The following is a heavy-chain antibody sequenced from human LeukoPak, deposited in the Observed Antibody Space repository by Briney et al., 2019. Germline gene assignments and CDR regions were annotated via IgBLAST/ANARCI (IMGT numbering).Heavy chain of an antibody. CDR3: ARGVGYDILTGYSYYYYYMDV. CDR1: GYTFTGYY. Sequence: ASVKVSCKASGYTFTGYYMHWVRQAPGQGLEWMGWINPNSGGTDYAQKFQGRVTMTRDTSISTAYMELSRLRSDDTAVYYCARGVGYDILTGYSYYYYYMDVWGKGTTVTISS. CDR2: INPNSGGT. V-gene: IGHV1-2*02. D-gene: IGHD3-9*01. J-gene: IGHJ6*03.